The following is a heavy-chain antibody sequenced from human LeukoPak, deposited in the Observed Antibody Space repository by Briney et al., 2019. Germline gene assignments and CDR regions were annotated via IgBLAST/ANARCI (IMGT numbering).Heavy chain of an antibody. CDR1: GGSISSYY. CDR3: ARVIAAAGTSWFDP. J-gene: IGHJ5*02. Sequence: SETLSLTCTVSGGSISSYYWSWIRQPPGKGLEWIGYIYYSGSTNYNPSLKSRVTISVDTSKNQFSLKLSSVTAADTAVCYCARVIAAAGTSWFDPWGQGTLVTVSS. V-gene: IGHV4-59*01. CDR2: IYYSGST. D-gene: IGHD6-13*01.